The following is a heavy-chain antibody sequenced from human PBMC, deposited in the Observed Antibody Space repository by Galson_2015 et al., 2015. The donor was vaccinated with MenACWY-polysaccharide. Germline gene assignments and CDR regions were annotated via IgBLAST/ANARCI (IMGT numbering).Heavy chain of an antibody. V-gene: IGHV3-23*01. CDR2: ISSSGYNT. D-gene: IGHD1-1*01. Sequence: SLRLSCAASGFTFTNYAMSWVRQAPGKGLEWVSTISSSGYNTYYADSVKGRFTISRDYSKNTLYLQMNSLRADDTAVYYCTRGGQGRVPDNWGQGTLVTVSS. J-gene: IGHJ4*02. CDR3: TRGGQGRVPDN. CDR1: GFTFTNYA.